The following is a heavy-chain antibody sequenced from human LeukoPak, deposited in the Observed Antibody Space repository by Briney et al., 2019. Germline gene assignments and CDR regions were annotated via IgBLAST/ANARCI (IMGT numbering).Heavy chain of an antibody. J-gene: IGHJ4*02. CDR2: INHSGST. Sequence: PGGSLRLSCAASGFSFSNYWMTWVRQAPGKGLERVGEINHSGSTSYNPSLKSRVTISVDTSKNQFSLKLSSVTAAETAVYHCARGDYDYVWGSYRYPAFDYWGQGTLVSVSS. CDR1: GFSFSNYW. V-gene: IGHV4-34*01. CDR3: ARGDYDYVWGSYRYPAFDY. D-gene: IGHD3-16*02.